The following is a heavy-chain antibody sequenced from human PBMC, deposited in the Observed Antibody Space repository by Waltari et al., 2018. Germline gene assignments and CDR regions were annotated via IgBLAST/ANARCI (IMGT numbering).Heavy chain of an antibody. CDR2: MGGNGEHR. J-gene: IGHJ1*01. Sequence: EVQLKESGGKVIQPGGSLRVACEASGFSFSNNAMRWVRQAPGKGLEWVSVMGGNGEHRSYADSVRGRFTISRDNSKNTLYLEMNSLRADDTAVYSCVKYGFGGVLSHWGQGTLVIVSS. CDR3: VKYGFGGVLSH. CDR1: GFSFSNNA. D-gene: IGHD3-16*01. V-gene: IGHV3-23*01.